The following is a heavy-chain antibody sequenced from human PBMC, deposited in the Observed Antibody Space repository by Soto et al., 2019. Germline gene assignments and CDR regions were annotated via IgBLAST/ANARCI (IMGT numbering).Heavy chain of an antibody. CDR1: GFTFSGYA. D-gene: IGHD2-2*01. Sequence: EVQLLESGGGLVQPGGSLRLSCAASGFTFSGYARSWVGQAPGRGLEWVSAISNSGGGTYYADSVKGRFTLSRDNSKNTLYLQMNSLRADDTAVYYCANRVYHGDFDYWGQGTLVTVSS. CDR2: ISNSGGGT. CDR3: ANRVYHGDFDY. V-gene: IGHV3-23*01. J-gene: IGHJ4*02.